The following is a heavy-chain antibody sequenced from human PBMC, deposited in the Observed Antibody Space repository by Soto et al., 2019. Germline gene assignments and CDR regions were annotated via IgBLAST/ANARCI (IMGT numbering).Heavy chain of an antibody. Sequence: SETLSLTCTVSGASIRSAYWSWIRQPPGKGLEWIGYIHYSGSTNYNPSLKSRVTISLDTSKNQFSLKLSSVTAADTAVYYCARVPFASNFYFYYAIDVWGQGTTVTSP. CDR3: ARVPFASNFYFYYAIDV. V-gene: IGHV4-59*01. CDR2: IHYSGST. J-gene: IGHJ6*02. CDR1: GASIRSAY.